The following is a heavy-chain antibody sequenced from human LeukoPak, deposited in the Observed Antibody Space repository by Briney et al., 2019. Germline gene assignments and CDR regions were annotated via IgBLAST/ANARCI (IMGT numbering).Heavy chain of an antibody. CDR1: GFTFSSYS. Sequence: GGSQRLSCAASGFTFSSYSMNWVRQAPGKGLEWVSYISSSSSTIYYADSVKGRFTISRDNAKNSLYLQMNSLRAEDTAVYYCARELVVLPVWAFDIWGQGTMVTVSS. CDR3: ARELVVLPVWAFDI. J-gene: IGHJ3*02. D-gene: IGHD2-15*01. V-gene: IGHV3-48*01. CDR2: ISSSSSTI.